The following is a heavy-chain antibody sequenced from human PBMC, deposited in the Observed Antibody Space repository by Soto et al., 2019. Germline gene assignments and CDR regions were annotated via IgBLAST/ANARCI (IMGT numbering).Heavy chain of an antibody. V-gene: IGHV4-31*03. CDR2: IYYSGST. D-gene: IGHD3-10*01. J-gene: IGHJ6*02. CDR3: ARELRFGEDYYGMDV. CDR1: GGSISSGGYY. Sequence: QVQLQESGPGLVKPSQTLSLTCTVSGGSISSGGYYWSWIRQHPGKGLEWIGYIYYSGSTYYNPSLQSRVPISVDTSKNQFSLKLSSVTDADTAVYYCARELRFGEDYYGMDVWGQGTTVTVSS.